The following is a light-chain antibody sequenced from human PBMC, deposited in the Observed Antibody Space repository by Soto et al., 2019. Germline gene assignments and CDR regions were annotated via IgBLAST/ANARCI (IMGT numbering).Light chain of an antibody. J-gene: IGKJ3*01. CDR1: QSVNSGY. CDR2: ATS. V-gene: IGKV3-20*01. CDR3: QQYGDSVFT. Sequence: EIVLTQSPATLSLSPGERATLSCRASQSVNSGYLAWFQQKRGRAPRLLIYATSGRDTGIPDRFSGNGSRTDFTLTISRLEPEDFGVYYCQQYGDSVFTFGPGTKVEIK.